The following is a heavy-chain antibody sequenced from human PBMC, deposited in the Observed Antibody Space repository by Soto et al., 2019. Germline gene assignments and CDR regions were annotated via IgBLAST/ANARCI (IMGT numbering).Heavy chain of an antibody. CDR1: GGTFSSYA. Sequence: QVQLVQSGAEVKKPGSSVKVSCKASGGTFSSYAISWVRQAPGQGLEWMGGIIPIFGTANYAQKFQGRVTITADKSTSTAYMDLSSLRSEDTAVYYCAREGACCTNGVCYGMDVWVQGTTVTVSS. CDR2: IIPIFGTA. CDR3: AREGACCTNGVCYGMDV. J-gene: IGHJ6*02. D-gene: IGHD2-8*01. V-gene: IGHV1-69*06.